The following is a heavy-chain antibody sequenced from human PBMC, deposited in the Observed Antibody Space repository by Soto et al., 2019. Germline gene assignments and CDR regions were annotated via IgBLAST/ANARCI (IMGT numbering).Heavy chain of an antibody. CDR3: AQLSSGWQRNCYYYYMDV. CDR2: IIGSGGST. CDR1: GFTFTSYA. Sequence: GGSLRLSWAASGFTFTSYAMSWVRQPPGRGRGWVSAIIGSGGSTYYADSVKGRFTISRDNSKNPLYLQMNSLRAEDAAVYSCAQLSSGWQRNCYYYYMDVWGKGTTVTVSS. J-gene: IGHJ6*03. V-gene: IGHV3-23*01. D-gene: IGHD6-19*01.